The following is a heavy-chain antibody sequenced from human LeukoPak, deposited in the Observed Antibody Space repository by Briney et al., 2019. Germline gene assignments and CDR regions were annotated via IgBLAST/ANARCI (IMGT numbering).Heavy chain of an antibody. CDR1: GFTFSSYW. J-gene: IGHJ4*02. D-gene: IGHD6-13*01. Sequence: GGSLRLSCAASGFTFSSYWMHWVRQAPGEGVVWVSLINSDGSSTTYADSVKGRFTISRDNAKNTLYLQMNSLRAEDTAVYYCASGQLAGDYWGQGTLVTVSS. V-gene: IGHV3-74*01. CDR2: INSDGSST. CDR3: ASGQLAGDY.